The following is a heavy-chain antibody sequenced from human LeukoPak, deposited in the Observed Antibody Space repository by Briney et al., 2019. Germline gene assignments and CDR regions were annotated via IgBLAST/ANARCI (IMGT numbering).Heavy chain of an antibody. CDR1: GGSIRSYY. Sequence: SETLSLTCTVSGGSIRSYYWSWIRQPPGKGLEWIGYIYYSGSTNCNPSLKGRVTISVDTSKNQFSLKLSSVTAADTAVYYCARDSHGPFDYWGQGTLVTVSS. CDR2: IYYSGST. J-gene: IGHJ4*02. CDR3: ARDSHGPFDY. V-gene: IGHV4-59*01.